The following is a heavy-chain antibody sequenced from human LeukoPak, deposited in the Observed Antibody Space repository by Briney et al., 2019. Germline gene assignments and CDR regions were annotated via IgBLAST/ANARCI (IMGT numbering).Heavy chain of an antibody. CDR2: IYLRDGST. CDR1: GYTFTFISFT. CDR3: ARDQEGFDY. J-gene: IGHJ4*02. V-gene: IGHV1-46*01. Sequence: GASVKVSCKASGYTFTFISFTLNLVRQAPGQGLEWMGMIYLRDGSTSYAQKFQGRVTVTRDTSTSTVHMELSGLRSEDTAVYYCARDQEGFDYWGQGTLVTVSS.